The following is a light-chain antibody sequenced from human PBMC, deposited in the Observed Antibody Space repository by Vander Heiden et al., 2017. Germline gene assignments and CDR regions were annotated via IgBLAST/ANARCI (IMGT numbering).Light chain of an antibody. Sequence: EIVLTQSPATLSLSPGERATLSCRASQSVSSYLAWYQQKPGQAPRLLIYDASNRATGIPARFSGSGSGTDFPLTISSLEPEDFAVYYCQRRSNWPPLTFGGGTKVEIK. CDR3: QRRSNWPPLT. CDR2: DAS. J-gene: IGKJ4*01. CDR1: QSVSSY. V-gene: IGKV3-11*01.